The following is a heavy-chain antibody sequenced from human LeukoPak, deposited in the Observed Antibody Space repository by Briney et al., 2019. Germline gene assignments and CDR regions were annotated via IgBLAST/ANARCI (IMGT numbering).Heavy chain of an antibody. J-gene: IGHJ4*02. D-gene: IGHD3-22*01. V-gene: IGHV3-23*01. CDR2: NSGGSS. Sequence: GGSLRLSCAASGFTFSTYGVYWVRQAPGKGLEWVSSNSGGSSYYADSVKGRFTISRDKSKNTLYLQMNSLRAEGTAVYYCARDGGRYYYDSSGYFLDYWGQGTLVTVSS. CDR3: ARDGGRYYYDSSGYFLDY. CDR1: GFTFSTYG.